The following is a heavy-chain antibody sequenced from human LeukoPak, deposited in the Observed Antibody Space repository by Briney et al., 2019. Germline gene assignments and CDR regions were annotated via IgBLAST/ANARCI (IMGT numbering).Heavy chain of an antibody. V-gene: IGHV3-30*02. CDR1: GFTFSSYG. Sequence: GESLRLSCAASGFTFSSYGMNWVRQAPGKGLEWVAFIRYDGSKKYSADSVKGRFTISRDNSKTTLYLQMNSLRAEDTAIYYCATYRQVLLPFESWGQGTLVTVSS. CDR2: IRYDGSKK. J-gene: IGHJ4*02. D-gene: IGHD2-8*02. CDR3: ATYRQVLLPFES.